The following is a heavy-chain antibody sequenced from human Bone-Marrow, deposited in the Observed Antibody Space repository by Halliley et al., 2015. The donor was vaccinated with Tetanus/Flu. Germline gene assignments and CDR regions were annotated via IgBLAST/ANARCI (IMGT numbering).Heavy chain of an antibody. J-gene: IGHJ6*02. V-gene: IGHV4-4*02. Sequence: RGWIGETHHSGGTNYSPSLKSRVTMSVNKSKNKFSRKMSSGTAADTAAYYCASFNYSVYALDVWGQGTTVTVSS. CDR3: ASFNYSVYALDV. CDR2: THHSGGT.